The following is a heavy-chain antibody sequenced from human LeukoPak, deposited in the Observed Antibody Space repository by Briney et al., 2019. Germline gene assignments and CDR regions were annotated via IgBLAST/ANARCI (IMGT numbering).Heavy chain of an antibody. Sequence: ASVKVSCKASGYTFTGYYMHWVRQAPGQGLEWMGWINPNSGGTNYAQKFQGRVTMTRDTSISTAYMELSRLRSDGTAVYYCASGSTPMNYYYYMDVWGKGTTVTISS. V-gene: IGHV1-2*02. CDR2: INPNSGGT. CDR1: GYTFTGYY. J-gene: IGHJ6*03. CDR3: ASGSTPMNYYYYMDV.